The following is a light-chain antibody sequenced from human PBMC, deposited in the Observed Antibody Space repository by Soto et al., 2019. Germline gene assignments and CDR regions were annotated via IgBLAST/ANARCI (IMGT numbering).Light chain of an antibody. V-gene: IGKV1-9*01. CDR3: QQLNGSPWT. CDR2: GAS. Sequence: IQLTQSPSSLSASVGDRVTITCRASPAIASFLAWYQQKPGTAPQLLIYGASTLRSGVPSRFSGSRSGTDYTLTIASLQPEDFATYYCQQLNGSPWTFGQGTKVEIK. J-gene: IGKJ1*01. CDR1: PAIASF.